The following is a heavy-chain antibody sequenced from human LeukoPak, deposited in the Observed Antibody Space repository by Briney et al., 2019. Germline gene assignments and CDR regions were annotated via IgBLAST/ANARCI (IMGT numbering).Heavy chain of an antibody. V-gene: IGHV1-2*02. CDR3: ARFSGSSNFDY. Sequence: ASVKVSCKASGYTFSGYFMHWVRQAPGQGLEWMGWIYPNSGGTKYAQKFQGRVTMTRDTSISTIYMELSSLRSDDTAVYYCARFSGSSNFDYRGQGTLVTVPS. D-gene: IGHD1-26*01. J-gene: IGHJ4*02. CDR1: GYTFSGYF. CDR2: IYPNSGGT.